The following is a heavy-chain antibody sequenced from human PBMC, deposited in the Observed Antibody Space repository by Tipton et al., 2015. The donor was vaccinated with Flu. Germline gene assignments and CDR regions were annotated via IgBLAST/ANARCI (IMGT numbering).Heavy chain of an antibody. V-gene: IGHV4-38-2*01. J-gene: IGHJ5*02. D-gene: IGHD6-13*01. CDR3: ARGENDGAASSWFDP. CDR2: IYHSGST. CDR1: GYSISSGYY. Sequence: TLSLTCAVSGYSISSGYYWGWIRQPPGKGLEWIGSIYHSGSTYYNPSLKSRVTISVDTSKNQFSLKLSSVTAADTAVYYCARGENDGAASSWFDPWGQGTLVTVSS.